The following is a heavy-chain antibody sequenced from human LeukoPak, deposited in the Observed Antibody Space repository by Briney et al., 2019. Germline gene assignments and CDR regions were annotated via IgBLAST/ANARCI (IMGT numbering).Heavy chain of an antibody. J-gene: IGHJ5*02. CDR1: GGSISSYY. Sequence: SETLSLTCTVSGGSISSYYWSWIRQPPGKGLEWIGYIYYSGSTNYNPSLKSRVTISVDTSKNQFSLKLSSVTAADTAVYYCARTPHCSSTSCYGGHWFDPWGQGTLVTVSS. CDR3: ARTPHCSSTSCYGGHWFDP. CDR2: IYYSGST. V-gene: IGHV4-59*01. D-gene: IGHD2-2*01.